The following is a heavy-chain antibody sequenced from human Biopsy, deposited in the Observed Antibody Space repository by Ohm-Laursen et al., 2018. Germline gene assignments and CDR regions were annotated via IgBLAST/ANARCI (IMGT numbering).Heavy chain of an antibody. CDR2: FAPENGKT. V-gene: IGHV1-24*01. J-gene: IGHJ4*02. CDR3: ARDRPSVSTYGVD. D-gene: IGHD3-3*01. Sequence: SSVKVSCKVSGYTLTALSMHWVRQAPGRGLEWMGGFAPENGKTIYAQKFQGRITMTEDTSTDTAYMELSSLRSEDTAVYYCARDRPSVSTYGVDWGQGTLVTVSS. CDR1: GYTLTALS.